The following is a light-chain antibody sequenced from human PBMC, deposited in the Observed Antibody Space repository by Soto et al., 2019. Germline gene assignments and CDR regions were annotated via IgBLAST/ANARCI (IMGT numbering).Light chain of an antibody. J-gene: IGLJ1*01. V-gene: IGLV1-40*01. CDR3: QSYDSSQSGVYA. CDR2: DNT. Sequence: QSVLTQPPSVSGAPGQRVTISCTGSSSNIGAGYEVHWYQQLPGTAPKLLIFDNTNRPSGVPDRFSGSKSGTSASLAITGLQAEDEADYYCQSYDSSQSGVYAFGCGTKLTVL. CDR1: SSNIGAGYE.